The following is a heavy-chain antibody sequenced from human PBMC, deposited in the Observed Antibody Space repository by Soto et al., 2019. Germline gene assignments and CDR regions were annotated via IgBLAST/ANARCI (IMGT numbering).Heavy chain of an antibody. CDR1: GFTFSSYA. V-gene: IGHV3-23*01. D-gene: IGHD6-13*01. Sequence: EVQLLESGGGLVQPGGSLRLSCAASGFTFSSYAMSWVRQAPGKGLEWDSAISGSGGSTYYADSVKGRFTISRDNSKNTLYLQMNSLRAEDTAVYYCAKISSSWYPRAYYYYGMDVWGQGTTVTVSS. CDR2: ISGSGGST. J-gene: IGHJ6*02. CDR3: AKISSSWYPRAYYYYGMDV.